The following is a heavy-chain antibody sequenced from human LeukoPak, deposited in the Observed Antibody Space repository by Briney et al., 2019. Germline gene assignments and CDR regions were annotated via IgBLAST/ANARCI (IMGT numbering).Heavy chain of an antibody. D-gene: IGHD1-14*01. CDR1: GFTFSSYS. Sequence: GGSLRLSCAASGFTFSSYSMNWVRQAPGKGLEWVSSISSSSSYIYYADSVKGRFTISRDNAKNSLYLQMNSLRAEDTAVYYCARVQQKYRRTDLDAFDIWGQGTMVTVSS. J-gene: IGHJ3*02. CDR3: ARVQQKYRRTDLDAFDI. CDR2: ISSSSSYI. V-gene: IGHV3-21*01.